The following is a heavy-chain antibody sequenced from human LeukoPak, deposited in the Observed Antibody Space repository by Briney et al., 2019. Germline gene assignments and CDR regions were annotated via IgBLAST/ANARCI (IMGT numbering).Heavy chain of an antibody. CDR3: ARLPARTLIDY. J-gene: IGHJ4*02. Sequence: GGSLRLSCAASGFTFSSYWMSWVRQAPGKGLEWVSYISSSGSTMYYADSVKGRFTISRDNAKNSLYLQMDSLRAEDTAVYYCARLPARTLIDYWGQGTLVTVSS. CDR1: GFTFSSYW. V-gene: IGHV3-48*04. CDR2: ISSSGSTM. D-gene: IGHD2-15*01.